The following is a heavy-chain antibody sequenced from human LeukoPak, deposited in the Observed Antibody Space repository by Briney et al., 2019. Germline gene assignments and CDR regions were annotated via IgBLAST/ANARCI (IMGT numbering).Heavy chain of an antibody. D-gene: IGHD3-10*01. V-gene: IGHV4-39*01. CDR1: GGSISSSGYY. CDR3: ARSLGFGELFPNWFDP. J-gene: IGHJ5*02. CDR2: IYYTGST. Sequence: SETLSLTCIVSGGSISSSGYYWGWIRQPPEKGLEWIGSIYYTGSTYYNPSLKSRVTISVDTSKKQFSLNLSSVTAADTAVYYCARSLGFGELFPNWFDPWGQGTLVTVSS.